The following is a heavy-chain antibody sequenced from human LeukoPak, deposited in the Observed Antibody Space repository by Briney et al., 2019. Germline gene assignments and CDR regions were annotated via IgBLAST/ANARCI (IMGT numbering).Heavy chain of an antibody. CDR1: GGSISSYY. J-gene: IGHJ4*02. D-gene: IGHD3-16*02. Sequence: SETLSLTCTVSGGSISSYYWSWIRQPPGKGLEWIGYIYYSGSTNYNPSLKSRVTISVDTSKNQFSLKLSSVTAADTAVYYCARQYYDYVWGSYRYYYFDYWDQGTLVTVSS. CDR3: ARQYYDYVWGSYRYYYFDY. CDR2: IYYSGST. V-gene: IGHV4-59*08.